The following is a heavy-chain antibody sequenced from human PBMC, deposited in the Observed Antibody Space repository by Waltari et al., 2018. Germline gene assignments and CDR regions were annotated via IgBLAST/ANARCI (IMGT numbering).Heavy chain of an antibody. D-gene: IGHD4-17*01. CDR2: INPHRGGT. Sequence: QVQLVQSGAEVKKPGASVKVSCKASGYTFTGYYMHWVRQAPGQGLEWRGWINPHRGGTKYAQKFQGRVTMTRDTSISTAYMELSRLRSDDTAVYYCARANDYGDDDYWGQGTLVTVSS. V-gene: IGHV1-2*02. J-gene: IGHJ4*02. CDR1: GYTFTGYY. CDR3: ARANDYGDDDY.